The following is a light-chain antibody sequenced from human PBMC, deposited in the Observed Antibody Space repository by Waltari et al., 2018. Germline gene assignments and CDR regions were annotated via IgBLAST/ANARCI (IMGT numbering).Light chain of an antibody. Sequence: DIQMTQSPSSLPASVGDRVTITCRASQSICSYLNWYQQKPGKAPKLLIYAASSLQSGVPSRFSGSGSGTDFTLTISSLQPEDFATYYCQQSYSTPLTFGGGTKVEIK. CDR3: QQSYSTPLT. CDR2: AAS. J-gene: IGKJ4*01. V-gene: IGKV1-39*01. CDR1: QSICSY.